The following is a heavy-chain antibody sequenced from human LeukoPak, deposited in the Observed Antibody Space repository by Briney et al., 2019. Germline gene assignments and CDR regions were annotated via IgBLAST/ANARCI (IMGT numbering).Heavy chain of an antibody. Sequence: SETLSLTCTASGGSISGSSYSWGWIRQPPGKGLEWIGNIHYSGTTYYNPSLRSRVTISVDTSKNQFSLKLSSVTAADTAVYYCARLDPAAGQDYWGQGTLVTVSS. J-gene: IGHJ4*02. CDR2: IHYSGTT. D-gene: IGHD3/OR15-3a*01. CDR1: GGSISGSSYS. CDR3: ARLDPAAGQDY. V-gene: IGHV4-39*01.